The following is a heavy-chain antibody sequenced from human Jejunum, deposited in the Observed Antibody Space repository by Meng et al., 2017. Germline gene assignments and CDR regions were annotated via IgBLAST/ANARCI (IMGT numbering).Heavy chain of an antibody. V-gene: IGHV3-23*03. D-gene: IGHD5-12*01. J-gene: IGHJ4*02. CDR2: IDRDGTGT. CDR1: GFPFSSYA. Sequence: GESLKISCTASGFPFSSYAMSWVRQAPGKGREWVSGIDRDGTGTYYAASVKGRFTIHRDNSNNTLYMQMNSLRVEDTAEYFCANGYTPHSWGQGTLVTVSS. CDR3: ANGYTPHS.